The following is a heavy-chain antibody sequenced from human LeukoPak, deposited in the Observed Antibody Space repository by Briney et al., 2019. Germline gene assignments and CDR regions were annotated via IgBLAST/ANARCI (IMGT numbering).Heavy chain of an antibody. Sequence: PGGSLRPSCAASGFSFSSYATSWVRQAPGGGREWVSAISGSGGSTYSADSVKGRFTISRDNSNTTLYLQMNSLRAEDTAVYYCAKEINRIAARQADDYWGQGTLVTVSS. CDR1: GFSFSSYA. D-gene: IGHD6-6*01. CDR3: AKEINRIAARQADDY. CDR2: ISGSGGST. V-gene: IGHV3-23*01. J-gene: IGHJ4*02.